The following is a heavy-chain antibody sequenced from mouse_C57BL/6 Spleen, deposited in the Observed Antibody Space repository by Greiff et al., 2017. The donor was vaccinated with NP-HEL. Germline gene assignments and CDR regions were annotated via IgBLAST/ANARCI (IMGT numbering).Heavy chain of an antibody. D-gene: IGHD1-1*01. J-gene: IGHJ2*01. CDR3: ASSYDYFDY. V-gene: IGHV1-82*01. Sequence: QVTLKESGPELVKPGASVKISCKASGYAFSSSWMNWVKQRPGKGLEWIGRIYPGDGDTNYNGKFKGKATLTADKSSSTAYMQLSSLTSEDSAVYFCASSYDYFDYWGQGTTLTVSS. CDR1: GYAFSSSW. CDR2: IYPGDGDT.